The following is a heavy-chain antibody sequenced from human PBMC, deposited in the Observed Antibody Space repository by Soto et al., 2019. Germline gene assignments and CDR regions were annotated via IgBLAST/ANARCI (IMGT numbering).Heavy chain of an antibody. D-gene: IGHD2-21*02. CDR3: ARYIVVVTAIPVDY. CDR2: INAGNGNT. CDR1: GYTFTSYA. Sequence: ASVKVSCKASGYTFTSYAMHWVRQSPGQRLEWMGWINAGNGNTKYSQKFQGRVTITRGTSASTAYMELSSLRSEDTAVYYCARYIVVVTAIPVDYWGQATLVTVSS. J-gene: IGHJ4*02. V-gene: IGHV1-3*01.